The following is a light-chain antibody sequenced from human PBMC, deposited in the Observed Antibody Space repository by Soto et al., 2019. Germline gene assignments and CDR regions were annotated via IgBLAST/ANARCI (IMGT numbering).Light chain of an antibody. CDR1: QDISNY. CDR3: QQYDNPPLT. V-gene: IGKV1-33*01. J-gene: IGKJ4*01. CDR2: DAS. Sequence: DIQMTQSPSSLSASVGDRVTITCQASQDISNYLNWYQQKPGKAPKLLIYDASNLETGVPSRFSGSGSWTVFTFTISSLQPEDIATYYCQQYDNPPLTFGGGPKVEIK.